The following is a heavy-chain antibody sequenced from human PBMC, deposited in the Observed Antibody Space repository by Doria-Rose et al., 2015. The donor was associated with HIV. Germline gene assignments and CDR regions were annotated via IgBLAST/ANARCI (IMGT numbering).Heavy chain of an antibody. Sequence: QVQLVESGPGLVRPSQTLSLTCTVSGDSISSGDSFWSWIRQPPGQGPEWIGYISSSGTTYYYPSLRGRLTISLDASKNQFSLNLNSVTAADTAVYYCARARNYGFPRFFDFWGQGTLVTVSS. CDR1: GDSISSGDSF. CDR3: ARARNYGFPRFFDF. CDR2: ISSSGTT. J-gene: IGHJ4*02. D-gene: IGHD3-10*01. V-gene: IGHV4-30-4*01.